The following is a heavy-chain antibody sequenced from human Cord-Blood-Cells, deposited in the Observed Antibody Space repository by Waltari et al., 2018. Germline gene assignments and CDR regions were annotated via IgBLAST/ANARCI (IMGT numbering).Heavy chain of an antibody. J-gene: IGHJ2*01. CDR1: GGSISSSRYY. D-gene: IGHD6-19*01. CDR3: AKYSSGWYWYFDL. Sequence: QLQLQESGPGLVKPSETLSLTCPVSGGSISSSRYYWGWIRQPPGKGLEWIGSIYYSGSTYYNPSLKSRVTISVDTSKNQFSLKLSSVTAADTAVYYCAKYSSGWYWYFDLWGRGTLVTVSS. V-gene: IGHV4-39*01. CDR2: IYYSGST.